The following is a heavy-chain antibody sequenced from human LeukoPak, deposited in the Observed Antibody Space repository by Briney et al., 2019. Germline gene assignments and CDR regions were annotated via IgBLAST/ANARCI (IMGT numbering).Heavy chain of an antibody. D-gene: IGHD2/OR15-2a*01. Sequence: GGSLRLSCAASGFTFSSYAMSWVRQAPGKGLDWVSGISSSGGSTYYADSVKGRFTISRDNSKSTLYLQMNSLRVDDTAVYYCARVRGGNWGRGTLVTVSS. CDR3: ARVRGGN. J-gene: IGHJ1*01. CDR2: ISSSGGST. CDR1: GFTFSSYA. V-gene: IGHV3-23*01.